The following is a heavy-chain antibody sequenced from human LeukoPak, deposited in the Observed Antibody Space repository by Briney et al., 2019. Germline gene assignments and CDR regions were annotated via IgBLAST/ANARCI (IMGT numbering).Heavy chain of an antibody. CDR2: MSPNSGNT. D-gene: IGHD6-13*01. J-gene: IGHJ3*02. CDR3: ARDGPSSWYRYDI. Sequence: ASVKVSCKASGYTFTSYDINWVRQATGQGLEWMGWMSPNSGNTGYAQKFQGRVTMTRSTSMSTAYMELSSLRSEDTAVYYCARDGPSSWYRYDIWGQGTMVTVSS. V-gene: IGHV1-8*01. CDR1: GYTFTSYD.